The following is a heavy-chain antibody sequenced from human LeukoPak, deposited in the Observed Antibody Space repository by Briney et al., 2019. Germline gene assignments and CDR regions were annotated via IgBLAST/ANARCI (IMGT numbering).Heavy chain of an antibody. CDR2: IYYSGST. CDR1: GGSISSSSYY. CDR3: ARDIRQQDLFDY. D-gene: IGHD6-13*01. V-gene: IGHV4-39*07. Sequence: PSETLSLTCTVSGGSISSSSYYWGWIRQPPGKGLEWIGSIYYSGSTYYNPCLKSRVTISVDTSKNQFSLKLSSVTAADTAVYYCARDIRQQDLFDYWGQGTLVTVSS. J-gene: IGHJ4*02.